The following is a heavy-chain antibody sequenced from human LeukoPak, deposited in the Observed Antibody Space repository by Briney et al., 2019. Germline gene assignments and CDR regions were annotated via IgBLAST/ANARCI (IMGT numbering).Heavy chain of an antibody. V-gene: IGHV1-69*04. D-gene: IGHD5-24*01. CDR3: ARDRFTRDGYNGY. Sequence: SVKVSCKASGGTFSSYTISWVRQAPGQGLEWIGRIIPILGIANYAQKFQGRVTITADKSTSTAYMELRSLRSEDTAVYYCARDRFTRDGYNGYWGQGTLVTVSS. J-gene: IGHJ4*02. CDR1: GGTFSSYT. CDR2: IIPILGIA.